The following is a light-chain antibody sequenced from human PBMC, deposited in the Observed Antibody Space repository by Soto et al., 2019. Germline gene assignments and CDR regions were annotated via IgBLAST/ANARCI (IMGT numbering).Light chain of an antibody. CDR2: DAS. CDR3: MQRIEFPLT. J-gene: IGKJ4*01. CDR1: QSVSNNY. Sequence: EIVLTQSPGTLSLSPGERATLSCRASQSVSNNYLAWYQQKPGQAPRLLIHDASHRAAGIPARFSGSGSGTDFTLKISRVEAEDVGVYYCMQRIEFPLTFGGGTKVDIK. V-gene: IGKV3D-20*02.